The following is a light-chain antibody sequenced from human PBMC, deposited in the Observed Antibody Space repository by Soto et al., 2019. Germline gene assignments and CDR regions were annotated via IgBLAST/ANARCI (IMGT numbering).Light chain of an antibody. J-gene: IGLJ3*02. Sequence: QSVLTQPPSVSAAPGQKVTISCSGSSSNIGNKVVSWYQQLPETAPKLLIYEDNKRPSGIPDRFSGSRSGTSATLGITGLQTGDEADYYCGTWDSSLSAGVFGGGTKVTVL. V-gene: IGLV1-51*02. CDR1: SSNIGNKV. CDR2: EDN. CDR3: GTWDSSLSAGV.